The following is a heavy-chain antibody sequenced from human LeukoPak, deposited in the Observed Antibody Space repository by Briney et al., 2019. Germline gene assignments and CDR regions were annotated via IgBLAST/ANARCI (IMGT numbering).Heavy chain of an antibody. D-gene: IGHD2-21*02. CDR1: GFNFSNYA. CDR2: ISGSGGST. V-gene: IGHV3-23*01. Sequence: GGSLRLSCAASGFNFSNYAMSWVRQAPGKGLEWVSVISGSGGSTYYADSVKGRFTISRGNSKNTLYLQMNSLRAEDTAVYYCARDHCGGDCYPPYYFDYWGQGTLVTVSS. CDR3: ARDHCGGDCYPPYYFDY. J-gene: IGHJ4*02.